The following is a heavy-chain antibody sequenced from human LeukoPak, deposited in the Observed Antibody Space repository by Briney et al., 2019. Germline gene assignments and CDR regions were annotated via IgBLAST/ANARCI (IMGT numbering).Heavy chain of an antibody. J-gene: IGHJ4*02. CDR3: ARVGKSVAGKKPLDY. CDR2: ISYDGSNK. CDR1: GFTFSSYA. D-gene: IGHD6-19*01. V-gene: IGHV3-30-3*01. Sequence: PGGSLRLSCAASGFTFSSYAMHWVRQAPGKGLEWVAVISYDGSNKYYADSVKGRFTISRDNSKNTLYLQMNSLRAEDTAVYYCARVGKSVAGKKPLDYWGQGTLVTVSS.